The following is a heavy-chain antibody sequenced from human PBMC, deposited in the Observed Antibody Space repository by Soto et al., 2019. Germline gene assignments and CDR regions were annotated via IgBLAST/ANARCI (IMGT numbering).Heavy chain of an antibody. CDR1: GFTFSDYY. V-gene: IGHV3-11*01. CDR2: ISSSGRTI. CDR3: AGNSSSWVGRDYYYYYYMDV. D-gene: IGHD6-13*01. Sequence: QVQLVESGGGLVKPGGSLRLSCAASGFTFSDYYMSWIRQAPGKGLEWVSYISSSGRTIYYADSVKGRFTISRDNAKNSLYLQMNSLRAEDTAVYYCAGNSSSWVGRDYYYYYYMDVWGKGTTVTVSS. J-gene: IGHJ6*03.